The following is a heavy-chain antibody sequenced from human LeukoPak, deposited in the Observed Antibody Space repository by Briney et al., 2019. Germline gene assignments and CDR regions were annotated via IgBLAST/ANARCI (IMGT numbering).Heavy chain of an antibody. Sequence: SETLSLTCTVSDDSITMYYWTWIRQPPGKGLEWIGYVDHTGSTRFNPSLHGRVSISRDTSKNFFSLRLRSVTAADTAVYFCARGRVSSSTWYSTYYYFFYMDFWGKGTTVTISS. J-gene: IGHJ6*03. CDR3: ARGRVSSSTWYSTYYYFFYMDF. D-gene: IGHD4-11*01. CDR1: DDSITMYY. V-gene: IGHV4-59*01. CDR2: VDHTGST.